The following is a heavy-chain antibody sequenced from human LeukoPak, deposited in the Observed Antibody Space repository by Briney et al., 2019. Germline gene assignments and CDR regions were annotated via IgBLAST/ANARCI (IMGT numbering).Heavy chain of an antibody. Sequence: GGSLRLSCAASGFPFRSYSMNWVRQAPGKGLEWVSSISTTSTYVYYVDSVKGRFTISRDNAKNSLYLQMSSLRAEDTAVYYCARDTYNWNYGYDYWGQGTLVTVSS. D-gene: IGHD1-7*01. CDR2: ISTTSTYV. J-gene: IGHJ4*02. V-gene: IGHV3-21*01. CDR3: ARDTYNWNYGYDY. CDR1: GFPFRSYS.